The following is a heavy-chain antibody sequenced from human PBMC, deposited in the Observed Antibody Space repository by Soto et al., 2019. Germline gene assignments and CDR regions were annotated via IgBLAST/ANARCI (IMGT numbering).Heavy chain of an antibody. CDR1: GFSLSTSGMC. Sequence: ESGPTLVNPTQTLTLTCTFSGFSLSTSGMCVSWIRQPPGKALEWLARIDWDDDKYYSTSLKTRLTISKDTSKNQVVLTMANMDPVDTATYYCARIITDYYGSGSSGDYYYYYMDVWGKGTTVTVSS. CDR2: IDWDDDK. J-gene: IGHJ6*03. D-gene: IGHD3-10*01. V-gene: IGHV2-70*11. CDR3: ARIITDYYGSGSSGDYYYYYMDV.